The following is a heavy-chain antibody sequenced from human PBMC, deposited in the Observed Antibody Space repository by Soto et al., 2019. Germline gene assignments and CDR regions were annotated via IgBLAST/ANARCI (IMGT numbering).Heavy chain of an antibody. CDR1: GFPFSSYA. CDR3: AKGAAYHYNRSGYGFYVEY. Sequence: EVQLLESGGGLVQPGGSLRLSCAASGFPFSSYAMSCVRQAPGKGLEWVSTISGSGGSTHYADSVKGRFTISRDNSKNTLYLQMDSLRAEDTAVYYCAKGAAYHYNRSGYGFYVEYWGQGTLVTGSS. J-gene: IGHJ4*02. V-gene: IGHV3-23*01. D-gene: IGHD3-22*01. CDR2: ISGSGGST.